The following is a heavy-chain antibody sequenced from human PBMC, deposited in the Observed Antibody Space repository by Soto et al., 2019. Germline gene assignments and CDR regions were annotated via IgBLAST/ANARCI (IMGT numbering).Heavy chain of an antibody. CDR3: ARGQVLRFLEWLKGSYYYGMDV. D-gene: IGHD3-3*01. CDR2: MNPNSGNT. V-gene: IGHV1-8*01. Sequence: RASVKVSCKASGYTFTSYDINWVRQATGQGLEWMGWMNPNSGNTGYAQKFQGRVTMTRNTSISTAYMELSSLRSEDTAVYYCARGQVLRFLEWLKGSYYYGMDVWGQGATVTVSS. CDR1: GYTFTSYD. J-gene: IGHJ6*02.